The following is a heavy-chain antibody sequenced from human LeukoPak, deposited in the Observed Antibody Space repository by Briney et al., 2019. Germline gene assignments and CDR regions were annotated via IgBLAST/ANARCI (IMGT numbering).Heavy chain of an antibody. J-gene: IGHJ3*02. CDR1: GGTFSSYA. CDR2: IIPIFGTA. CDR3: ARYCSSTSCPRSAFDI. D-gene: IGHD2-2*01. V-gene: IGHV1-69*05. Sequence: SVKFSCKASGGTFSSYAISWVRQAPGQGLEWMGGIIPIFGTANYAQKFQGRVTITTDESTSTAYMELSSLRSEDTAVYYCARYCSSTSCPRSAFDIWGQGTMVTVSS.